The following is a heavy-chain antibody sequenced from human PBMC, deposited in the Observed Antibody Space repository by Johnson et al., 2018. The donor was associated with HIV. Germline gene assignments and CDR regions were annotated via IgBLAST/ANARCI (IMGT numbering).Heavy chain of an antibody. D-gene: IGHD1-14*01. J-gene: IGHJ3*02. V-gene: IGHV3-23*04. CDR2: IPGINDSG. CDR3: AKETHYITPNDWDAFDI. CDR1: GFTFSSYD. Sequence: VQLVESGGGLVQPGGSLRLSCAASGFTFSSYDMNWVRQAPGKGLEWVSGIPGINDSGQYADSVKGRFTISRDNSKDTLFLQMNSLRAEDTALYYCAKETHYITPNDWDAFDIWGQGTMVTVSS.